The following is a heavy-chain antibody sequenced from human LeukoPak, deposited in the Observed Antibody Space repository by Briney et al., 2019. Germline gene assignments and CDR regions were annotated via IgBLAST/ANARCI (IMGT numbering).Heavy chain of an antibody. Sequence: GRSLRLSCAASGFTFSTYAMHWVRQAPGKGLEWVAVISYDGSSKYYADSVKGRFTISRDNSKNTLYLQMNSLRAEDTALYYCARRRVTLIRGVGITSYYFDFWGQGTLVTVSS. V-gene: IGHV3-30*04. CDR3: ARRRVTLIRGVGITSYYFDF. D-gene: IGHD3-10*01. CDR2: ISYDGSSK. J-gene: IGHJ4*02. CDR1: GFTFSTYA.